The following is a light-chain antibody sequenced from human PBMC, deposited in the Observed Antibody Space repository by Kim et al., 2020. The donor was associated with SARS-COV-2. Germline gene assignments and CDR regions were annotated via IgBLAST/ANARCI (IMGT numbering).Light chain of an antibody. V-gene: IGKV2-30*02. CDR1: QSLVHSDGSTY. J-gene: IGKJ5*01. Sequence: DVVMTQSPLSLPVTLGQPASISCKSSQSLVHSDGSTYLNWFQQRPGQSPRRLIYKVSNQDSGVPDRFSGSGSGTDFTLKISRVEAEDVGVYYCMQGTHWPIIFGQGTRLEIK. CDR3: MQGTHWPII. CDR2: KVS.